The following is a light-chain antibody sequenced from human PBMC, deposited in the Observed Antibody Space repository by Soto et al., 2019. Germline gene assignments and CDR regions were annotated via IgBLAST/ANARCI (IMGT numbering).Light chain of an antibody. CDR1: QSINTN. Sequence: ELVMTQSPATMSVSTGGRVTLSCRASQSINTNLAWYQQKPGQAPRLLIYGASTRATGIPARFSGSGSGTEFSLTISSLQSEDFAVYYCQQYNDWPPWTCGRGTKGDIK. CDR2: GAS. V-gene: IGKV3-15*01. CDR3: QQYNDWPPWT. J-gene: IGKJ1*01.